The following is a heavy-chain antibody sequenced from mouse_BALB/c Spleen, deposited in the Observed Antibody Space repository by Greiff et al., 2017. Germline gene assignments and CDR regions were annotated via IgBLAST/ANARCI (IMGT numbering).Heavy chain of an antibody. D-gene: IGHD2-1*01. CDR1: GFTFSSYA. J-gene: IGHJ4*01. Sequence: EVKGVESGGGLVKPGGSLKLSCAASGFTFSSYAMSWVRQSPEKRLEWVAEISSGGSYTYYPDTVTGRFTISRDNAKNTLYLEMSSLRSEDTAMYYCARTDYGNYVRAMDYWGQGTSVTVSS. V-gene: IGHV5-9-4*01. CDR3: ARTDYGNYVRAMDY. CDR2: ISSGGSYT.